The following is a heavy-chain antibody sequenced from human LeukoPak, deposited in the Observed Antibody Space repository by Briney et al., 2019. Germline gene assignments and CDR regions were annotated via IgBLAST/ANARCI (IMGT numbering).Heavy chain of an antibody. CDR1: GFTFSSYG. CDR2: INSDGSST. J-gene: IGHJ5*02. Sequence: GGSLRLSCAASGFTFSSYGMHWVRQAPGKGLVWVSRINSDGSSTSYADSVKGRFTISRDNSKNTLYLQMNSLRAEDTAVYYCAKDWGGATTRWFDPWGQGTLVTVSS. D-gene: IGHD1-26*01. V-gene: IGHV3-74*01. CDR3: AKDWGGATTRWFDP.